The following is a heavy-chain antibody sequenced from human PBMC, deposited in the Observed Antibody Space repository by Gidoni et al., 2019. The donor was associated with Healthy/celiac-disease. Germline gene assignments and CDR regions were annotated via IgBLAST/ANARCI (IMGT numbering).Heavy chain of an antibody. Sequence: GQLLESGGGLVQPGVSLRLSCAASGFTFSSYAMSWVRQAPGKGLEWVSAISGSGGSTYYADSVKGRFTISRDNSKNTLYLQMNSLRAEETAVYYCAKIDYGDYGYFDYWGQGTLVTVSS. CDR2: ISGSGGST. J-gene: IGHJ4*02. CDR3: AKIDYGDYGYFDY. CDR1: GFTFSSYA. V-gene: IGHV3-23*01. D-gene: IGHD4-17*01.